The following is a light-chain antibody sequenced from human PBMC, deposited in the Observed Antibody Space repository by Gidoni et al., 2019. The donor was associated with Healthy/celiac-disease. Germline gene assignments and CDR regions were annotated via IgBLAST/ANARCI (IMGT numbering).Light chain of an antibody. CDR3: KQYYSTPWT. CDR2: AAS. J-gene: IGKJ1*01. V-gene: IGKV1-NL1*01. Sequence: DIQMTQSPSSLSASVGDRVTITCRASQGISNSLAWYQQKPGKAPKLLLYAASRLESGVPSRVSGSGSGTDYTLTISSLQHEDFATNYCKQYYSTPWTFGQGTKVEIK. CDR1: QGISNS.